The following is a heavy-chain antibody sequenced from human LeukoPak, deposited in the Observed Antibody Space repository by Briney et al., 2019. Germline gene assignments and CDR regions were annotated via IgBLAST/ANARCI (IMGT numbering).Heavy chain of an antibody. V-gene: IGHV4-61*02. CDR1: GGSISSGSYY. CDR2: IYTSGST. Sequence: SETLSLTCTVSGGSISSGSYYWSWIRQPAGKGLQWIGRIYTSGSTNHNPSLKIRVTISVDTSKNQFSLKLSSVTAADTAVYYCAGINNPYYFDYWGQGILVTVSS. J-gene: IGHJ4*02. D-gene: IGHD1/OR15-1a*01. CDR3: AGINNPYYFDY.